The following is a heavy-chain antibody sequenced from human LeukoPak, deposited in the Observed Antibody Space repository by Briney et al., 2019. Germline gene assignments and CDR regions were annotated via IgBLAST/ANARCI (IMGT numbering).Heavy chain of an antibody. CDR1: GDSISGYY. CDR3: ARGEGRYSGYDSYYYYMDV. CDR2: IYTSGGT. Sequence: SETLSPTCTVSGDSISGYYWSWIRQPAGKGLEGIGRIYTSGGTNYNPSLKSRVTISVDKSKNQFSLKLSSVTAADTAVYYCARGEGRYSGYDSYYYYMDVWGTGTTVTVSS. V-gene: IGHV4-4*07. D-gene: IGHD5-12*01. J-gene: IGHJ6*03.